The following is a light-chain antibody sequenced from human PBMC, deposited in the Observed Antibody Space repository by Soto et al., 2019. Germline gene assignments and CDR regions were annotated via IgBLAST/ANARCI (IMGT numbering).Light chain of an antibody. CDR3: QQCSDWPLFT. V-gene: IGKV3-15*01. CDR2: GAS. CDR1: QSVRSY. J-gene: IGKJ5*01. Sequence: EIVMTQSPATLSVSPGERVTLSCRASQSVRSYLAWYQHKPGQPPRLLIYGASTRATGIPARFIGSGSGTDFTLTISSLQYEDFAVYFCQQCSDWPLFTFGQGTRLEIK.